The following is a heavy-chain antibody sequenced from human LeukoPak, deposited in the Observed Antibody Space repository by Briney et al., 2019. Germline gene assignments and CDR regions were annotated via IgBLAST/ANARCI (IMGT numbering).Heavy chain of an antibody. CDR1: GFTVSSNY. J-gene: IGHJ3*01. D-gene: IGHD3-10*01. Sequence: GGSLRLSCAASGFTVSSNYMSWVRQAPAKGLEWVSVIYSGGSTYYADSVKGRFTISRDNAKNSLYLQMNSLRAEDTAVYYCARHESNYYGAGMDVFDVWGQGTMVTVSS. CDR3: ARHESNYYGAGMDVFDV. CDR2: IYSGGST. V-gene: IGHV3-66*04.